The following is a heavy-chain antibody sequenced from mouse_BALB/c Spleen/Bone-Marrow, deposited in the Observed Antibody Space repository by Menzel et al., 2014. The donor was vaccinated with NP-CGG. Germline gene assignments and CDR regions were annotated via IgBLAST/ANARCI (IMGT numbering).Heavy chain of an antibody. J-gene: IGHJ2*02. CDR1: GYAFTNYL. CDR3: ARGGHGSY. V-gene: IGHV1-54*03. Sequence: VKLMESGAELVRPGTSVKVSCKASGYAFTNYLIDWVKQRPGQGLEWIGVINPGNGGTNYNEKSKGKATLTADNSSNTAYMHLSSLTSDDSAVYFCARGGHGSYWGQGTSLTVSS. CDR2: INPGNGGT. D-gene: IGHD2-2*01.